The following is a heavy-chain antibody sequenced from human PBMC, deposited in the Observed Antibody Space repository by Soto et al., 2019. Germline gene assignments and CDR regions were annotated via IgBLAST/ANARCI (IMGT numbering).Heavy chain of an antibody. J-gene: IGHJ4*02. V-gene: IGHV3-23*05. CDR2: IGGSGSST. Sequence: EVQLLESGGNLVQPGGSLRLSCAASGFTFSVYGMIWVRQAPGKGLEWVSDIGGSGSSTNYADSVKGRFTISRDNSKNTLFLKMNSLRVEDTAVYYCAKGGGGYGDYEVFWGQGTLVTVSS. CDR3: AKGGGGYGDYEVF. D-gene: IGHD4-17*01. CDR1: GFTFSVYG.